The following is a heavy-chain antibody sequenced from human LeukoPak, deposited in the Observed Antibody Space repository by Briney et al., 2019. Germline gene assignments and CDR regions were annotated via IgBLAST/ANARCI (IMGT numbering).Heavy chain of an antibody. J-gene: IGHJ4*02. CDR3: ATHDRTYPN. CDR2: IIPIFGTA. V-gene: IGHV1-69*13. Sequence: RASVKVSCKASGYTFTSYAISWVRQAPGQGLEWMGGIIPIFGTANYAQKFQGRVTITADESTSTAYMELSSLRSEDTAVYYCATHDRTYPNWGQGTLVTVSS. CDR1: GYTFTSYA.